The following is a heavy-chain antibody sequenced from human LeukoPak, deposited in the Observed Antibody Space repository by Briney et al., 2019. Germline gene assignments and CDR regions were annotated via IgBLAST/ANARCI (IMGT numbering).Heavy chain of an antibody. J-gene: IGHJ4*02. CDR2: VSSSSSSI. CDR1: GFTFSIYS. CDR3: ARGGSGDYSLFEY. Sequence: QPGGSLRPSCAASGFTFSIYSMNWVRQAPGKGLEWVSFVSSSSSSIHYADSVKGRFTISRDNAKNSLYPQMNSLRAEDTAVYYCARGGSGDYSLFEYWGQGTLVTVCS. D-gene: IGHD3-22*01. V-gene: IGHV3-48*04.